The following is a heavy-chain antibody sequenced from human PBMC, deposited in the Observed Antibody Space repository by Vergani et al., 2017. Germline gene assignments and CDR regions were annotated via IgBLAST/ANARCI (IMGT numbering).Heavy chain of an antibody. J-gene: IGHJ4*02. D-gene: IGHD2-15*01. CDR2: IYHSGST. CDR3: ARRSRSCSGGSCYSGGFGY. Sequence: QVQLPESGPGLVKPSGTLSLTCAVSGGSISSSNWWSWVRQPPGKGLEWIGEIYHSGSTNYNPSLKSRVTISVDKSKNQFSLKLSSVTAADTAVYYCARRSRSCSGGSCYSGGFGYWGQGTLVTVSS. CDR1: GGSISSSNW. V-gene: IGHV4-4*02.